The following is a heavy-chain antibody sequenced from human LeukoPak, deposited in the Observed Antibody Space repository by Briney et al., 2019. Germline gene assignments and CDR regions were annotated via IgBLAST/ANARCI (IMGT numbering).Heavy chain of an antibody. CDR2: IYYSGST. CDR1: GGSISSGGYY. Sequence: SETLSLTCTVSGGSISSGGYYWSWIRQHPGKGLEWIGYIYYSGSTYYNPSLKSRVTISVDTSKNQFSLKLSSVTAAGTAVYYCARDRACSGGSCYPDAFDIWGQGTMVTVSS. V-gene: IGHV4-31*03. J-gene: IGHJ3*02. D-gene: IGHD2-15*01. CDR3: ARDRACSGGSCYPDAFDI.